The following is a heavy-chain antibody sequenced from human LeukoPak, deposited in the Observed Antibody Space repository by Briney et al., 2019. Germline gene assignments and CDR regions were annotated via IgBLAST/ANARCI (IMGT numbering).Heavy chain of an antibody. J-gene: IGHJ5*02. CDR3: ARLDLEGPFDP. CDR2: IYPDDSDT. V-gene: IGHV5-51*01. CDR1: GYSFTTYW. Sequence: GESLKISCETSGYSFTTYWIGWVRQMPGTGLEWVGAIYPDDSDTIYSPSFQGQVTISADTSINTAYLQWSSLKASDTAMYYCARLDLEGPFDPWGQGTLVTVSS.